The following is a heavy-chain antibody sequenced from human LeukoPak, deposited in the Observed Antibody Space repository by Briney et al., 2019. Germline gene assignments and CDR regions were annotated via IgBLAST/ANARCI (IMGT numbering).Heavy chain of an antibody. V-gene: IGHV4-39*01. Sequence: SETLSLTCTVAGGSISSSSYYWGWIRQPPGKGLEWIGSIYYSGSTYYNPSLKSRVTISVDTSKNQFSLKLSSVTAADTAVYYCARQYGGNGYYFDYWGQGTLVTVSS. CDR2: IYYSGST. J-gene: IGHJ4*02. CDR1: GGSISSSSYY. D-gene: IGHD4-23*01. CDR3: ARQYGGNGYYFDY.